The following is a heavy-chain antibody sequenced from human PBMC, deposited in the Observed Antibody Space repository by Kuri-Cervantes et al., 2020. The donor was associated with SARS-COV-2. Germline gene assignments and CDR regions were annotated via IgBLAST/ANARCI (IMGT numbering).Heavy chain of an antibody. J-gene: IGHJ6*03. CDR2: ISYDGSNK. CDR1: GFTFSSYS. V-gene: IGHV3-30*03. Sequence: GESLKISCAASGFTFSSYSMNWVRQAPGKGLEWVAVISYDGSNKYYADSVKGRFTISRDNAKNSLYLQMNSLRAEDTAVYYCARDHQDYPGYYYYMDVWGKGTTVTVSS. D-gene: IGHD3-16*01. CDR3: ARDHQDYPGYYYYMDV.